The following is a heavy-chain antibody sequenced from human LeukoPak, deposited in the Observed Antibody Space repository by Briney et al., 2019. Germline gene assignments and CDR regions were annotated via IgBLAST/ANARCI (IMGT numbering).Heavy chain of an antibody. Sequence: SETLSLTCAVYGGSFSGYYWSWIRQPPGKGLEWIGEINHSGSTNYSPSLKSRVTISVDTSKNQFSLKLSSVTAADTAVYYCARGSSGWYSKLDYWGQGTLVTVSS. CDR3: ARGSSGWYSKLDY. V-gene: IGHV4-34*01. J-gene: IGHJ4*02. CDR2: INHSGST. CDR1: GGSFSGYY. D-gene: IGHD6-19*01.